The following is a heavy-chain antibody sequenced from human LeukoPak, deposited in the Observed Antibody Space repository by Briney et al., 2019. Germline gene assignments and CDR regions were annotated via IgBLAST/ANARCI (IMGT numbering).Heavy chain of an antibody. CDR3: ARMIASYCSSTSCYSTLNWFDP. J-gene: IGHJ5*02. Sequence: SQTLSLTCAISGDSVSSNSAAWNWIRQSPSRGLEWLGRTYYRSKWYNDYAVSVKSRITINPDTSKNQFSLQLNSVTPEDTAVYYCARMIASYCSSTSCYSTLNWFDPWGQGTLVTVSS. D-gene: IGHD2-2*02. CDR2: TYYRSKWYN. CDR1: GDSVSSNSAA. V-gene: IGHV6-1*01.